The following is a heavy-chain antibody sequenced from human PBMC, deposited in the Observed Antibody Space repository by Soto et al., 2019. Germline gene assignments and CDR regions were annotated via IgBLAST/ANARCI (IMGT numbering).Heavy chain of an antibody. Sequence: GESLKISCKGCGYSFTSYWIGWVRQMNGKGLEWMGIIYPGDSDTRYSPSFQGQVTISADKSISTAYLQWSSLKASDTAMYYCARQDYDILTGYPGAIDIWGQGTMVTVSS. V-gene: IGHV5-51*01. CDR3: ARQDYDILTGYPGAIDI. CDR1: GYSFTSYW. CDR2: IYPGDSDT. D-gene: IGHD3-9*01. J-gene: IGHJ3*02.